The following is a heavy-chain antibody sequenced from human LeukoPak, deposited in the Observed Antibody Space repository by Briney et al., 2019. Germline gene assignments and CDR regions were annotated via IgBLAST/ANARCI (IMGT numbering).Heavy chain of an antibody. V-gene: IGHV3-23*01. J-gene: IGHJ4*02. D-gene: IGHD6-19*01. Sequence: GGSLRLSCAASGFTFSSYAMSWVRQAPGKGLEWVSAISGSGGSTYYADSVKGRFTISRDNSKNTLYLQMNSLRAEDTAVYYCAKDRRIAVAGQEIDYWGQGTLVTVSS. CDR2: ISGSGGST. CDR3: AKDRRIAVAGQEIDY. CDR1: GFTFSSYA.